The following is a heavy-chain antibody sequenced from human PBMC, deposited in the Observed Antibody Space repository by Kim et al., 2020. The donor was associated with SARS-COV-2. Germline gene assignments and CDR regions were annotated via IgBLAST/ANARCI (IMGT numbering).Heavy chain of an antibody. Sequence: ASVKVSCKASGYIFTSYHIHWVRQAPGQGLEWMGIINPDGGTTRHAQKFQGRVTMTRDTSTSTVYMELNSLRSEDTAVYYCARDFHGEWSVCDYWGQGTL. CDR3: ARDFHGEWSVCDY. J-gene: IGHJ4*02. V-gene: IGHV1-46*01. CDR2: INPDGGTT. CDR1: GYIFTSYH. D-gene: IGHD3-10*01.